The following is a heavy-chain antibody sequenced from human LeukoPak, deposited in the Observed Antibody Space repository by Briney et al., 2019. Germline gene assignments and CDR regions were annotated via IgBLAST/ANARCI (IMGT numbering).Heavy chain of an antibody. V-gene: IGHV3-74*01. Sequence: GGSLRLSCVASGFTFSSYWMHWVRQASGKGLVWVSRINSDESITNYADSVKGRFTISRDNAKNTLYLQMNSLRAEDTAVYYCARRYYDSSGYPLDYWGQGTLVTVSS. D-gene: IGHD3-22*01. CDR2: INSDESIT. CDR3: ARRYYDSSGYPLDY. CDR1: GFTFSSYW. J-gene: IGHJ4*02.